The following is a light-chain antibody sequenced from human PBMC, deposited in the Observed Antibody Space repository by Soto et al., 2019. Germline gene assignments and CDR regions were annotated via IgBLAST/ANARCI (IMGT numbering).Light chain of an antibody. CDR1: QGMRNF. Sequence: DIQMTQSPTSLSASVGDRVTITCRASQGMRNFVAWYQQKPVKAPKLLIYAASTLQSGVPSRFSGSGSGTDFTLHTNSLQPEDVATYSCQKYSSVPVFGPGTKVEIK. CDR2: AAS. V-gene: IGKV1-27*01. J-gene: IGKJ3*01. CDR3: QKYSSVPV.